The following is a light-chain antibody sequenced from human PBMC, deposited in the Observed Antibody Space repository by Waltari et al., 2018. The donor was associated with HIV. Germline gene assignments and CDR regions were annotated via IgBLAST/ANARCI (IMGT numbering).Light chain of an antibody. CDR2: SNN. CDR3: AAWDDSLNGGWM. V-gene: IGLV1-44*01. CDR1: RSNLGPTT. J-gene: IGLJ3*02. Sequence: QSVLTQPPSASGTPGQRVTISCSGSRSNLGPTTVNWYQRLPGTAPKLLIYSNNQRPSGVPARFSGSKSGTSASLAISGLQSDDEADYYCAAWDDSLNGGWMFGGGTKLTVL.